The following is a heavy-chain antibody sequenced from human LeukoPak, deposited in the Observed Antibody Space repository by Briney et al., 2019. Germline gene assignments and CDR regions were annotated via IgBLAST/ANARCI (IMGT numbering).Heavy chain of an antibody. J-gene: IGHJ4*02. CDR3: AREDSSGYSYYFDY. CDR2: IWYDGSNK. CDR1: GFTFSSYG. D-gene: IGHD3-22*01. Sequence: GRSLRLSCAASGFTFSSYGMHWVRQAPGKGLEWVAVIWYDGSNKYYADSVKGRFTISRDNSKNTLYLQMNSLRAEDTAVYYCAREDSSGYSYYFDYWGQGTLVTVSS. V-gene: IGHV3-33*01.